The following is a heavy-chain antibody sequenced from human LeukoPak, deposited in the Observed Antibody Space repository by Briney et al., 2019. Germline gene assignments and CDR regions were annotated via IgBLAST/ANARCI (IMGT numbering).Heavy chain of an antibody. D-gene: IGHD5-12*01. CDR3: AKDTVKVTTIRRVPHYMDV. J-gene: IGHJ6*03. Sequence: GGSLRLSCAASGFTFSSYGIHWVRQAPGKGLEWVAFTRYDGSNNYYADSVKGRFTISRDNSKNTLYLQMNSLRAEDTAVYYCAKDTVKVTTIRRVPHYMDVWGKGTTVTISS. CDR1: GFTFSSYG. V-gene: IGHV3-30*02. CDR2: TRYDGSNN.